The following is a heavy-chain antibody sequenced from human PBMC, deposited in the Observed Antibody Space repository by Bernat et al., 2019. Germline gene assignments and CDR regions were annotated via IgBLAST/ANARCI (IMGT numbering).Heavy chain of an antibody. J-gene: IGHJ4*02. Sequence: QVQLQESGPGLVKPSQTLSLTCTVSGGSISSGDYYWSWIRQPPGKGLEWIGYIYYSGSTYYNPSIKSRVTISVDTSKNQFSLKLSSVTAADTAVYYCARGGWNDDGDPDYWGQGTLVTVSS. V-gene: IGHV4-30-4*01. CDR3: ARGGWNDDGDPDY. CDR1: GGSISSGDYY. D-gene: IGHD1-1*01. CDR2: IYYSGST.